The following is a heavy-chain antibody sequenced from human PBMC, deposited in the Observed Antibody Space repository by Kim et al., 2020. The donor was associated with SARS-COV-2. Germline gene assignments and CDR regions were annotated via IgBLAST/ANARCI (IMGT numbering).Heavy chain of an antibody. CDR3: ARHLKDIYNGMDV. J-gene: IGHJ6*02. Sequence: YSPSFQGHVTISADKSITTAYLQWSSLKASDTAMYYCARHLKDIYNGMDVWGQGTTVTVSS. V-gene: IGHV5-10-1*01.